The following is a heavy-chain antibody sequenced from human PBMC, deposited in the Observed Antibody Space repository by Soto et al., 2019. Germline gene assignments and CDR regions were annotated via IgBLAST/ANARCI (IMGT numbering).Heavy chain of an antibody. D-gene: IGHD6-6*01. CDR1: GCSISSGGYY. CDR2: IYYSGST. Sequence: SETLSLXCTVSGCSISSGGYYWSWIRQHPGKGLEWIGYIYYSGSTYYNPSLKSRVTISVDTSKNQFSLKLSSVTAADTAVYYCARDRDGSSGNYYYYGMDVWGQGTTVTVSS. CDR3: ARDRDGSSGNYYYYGMDV. J-gene: IGHJ6*02. V-gene: IGHV4-31*03.